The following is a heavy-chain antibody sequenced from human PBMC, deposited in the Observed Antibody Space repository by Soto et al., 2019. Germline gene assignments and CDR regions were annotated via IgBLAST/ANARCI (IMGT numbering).Heavy chain of an antibody. Sequence: QVQLVESGGGVVQPGRSLRLSCAASGFTFSSYGMHWVRQAPGKGLEWVAVISYDGSNKYYADSVKGRFTISRDNSKNTLYLQMNSLRAEDTAVYYCAKDAIAAAGASVFGWYFDIWGRGTLVTVSS. D-gene: IGHD6-13*01. CDR3: AKDAIAAAGASVFGWYFDI. CDR2: ISYDGSNK. CDR1: GFTFSSYG. V-gene: IGHV3-30*18. J-gene: IGHJ2*01.